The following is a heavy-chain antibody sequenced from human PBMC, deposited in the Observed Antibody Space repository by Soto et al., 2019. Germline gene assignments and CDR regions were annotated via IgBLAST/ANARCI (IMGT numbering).Heavy chain of an antibody. CDR3: TREGSAPYYYYAMDA. CDR2: INTHNGNT. J-gene: IGHJ6*02. Sequence: ASVKVSCKASGYTFTTYGISWVRQAPGEGLEWLGWINTHNGNTNYAQNLQGRVFMTADTSTNTAYMELRSLRSDDTAIYYCTREGSAPYYYYAMDAWGQGATVTVSS. CDR1: GYTFTTYG. V-gene: IGHV1-18*01. D-gene: IGHD3-10*01.